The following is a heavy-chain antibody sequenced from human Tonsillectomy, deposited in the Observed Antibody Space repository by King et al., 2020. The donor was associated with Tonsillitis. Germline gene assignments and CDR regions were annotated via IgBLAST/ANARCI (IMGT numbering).Heavy chain of an antibody. CDR2: IYSGGST. V-gene: IGHV3-66*01. J-gene: IGHJ4*02. CDR1: GFTVSNNY. Sequence: VQLVESGGGLVQPGGSLRLSCAASGFTVSNNYMTWVRQALGKGLEWVSVIYSGGSTYYADSVKGRFTISRDNSKNTLYLQMNSLRAEDTAVYYCARSSGCSGSYAEYWGQGTLGTVAS. CDR3: ARSSGCSGSYAEY. D-gene: IGHD3-10*02.